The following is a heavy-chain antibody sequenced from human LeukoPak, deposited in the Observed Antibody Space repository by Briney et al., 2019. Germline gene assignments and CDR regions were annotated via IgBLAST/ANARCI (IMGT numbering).Heavy chain of an antibody. D-gene: IGHD1-26*01. CDR2: ISWNSGSI. CDR1: GFTFDDYA. Sequence: GGSLRLSCAASGFTFDDYAMHWVRQAPGKGLEWVSGISWNSGSIGYADSVKGRFTISRDNAKNSLYLQMNSLRAEDTALYYCASLHEWELQHYGMDVWGQGTTVTVSS. CDR3: ASLHEWELQHYGMDV. J-gene: IGHJ6*02. V-gene: IGHV3-9*01.